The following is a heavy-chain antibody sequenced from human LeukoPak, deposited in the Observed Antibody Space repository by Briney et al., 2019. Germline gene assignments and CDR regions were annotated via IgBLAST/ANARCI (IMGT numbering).Heavy chain of an antibody. CDR3: AKRVSTYGGVLAPDFDY. CDR1: GFTFSSYG. CDR2: ISGSGGNT. V-gene: IGHV3-23*01. Sequence: PGGSLRLSCAASGFTFSSYGMSWVRQAPGKGPKWVSVISGSGGNTYYADSVKGRFTISRDNSKNTLYLQMNSLRAEDTAVYYCAKRVSTYGGVLAPDFDYWGQGTLVTVSS. D-gene: IGHD3-16*02. J-gene: IGHJ4*02.